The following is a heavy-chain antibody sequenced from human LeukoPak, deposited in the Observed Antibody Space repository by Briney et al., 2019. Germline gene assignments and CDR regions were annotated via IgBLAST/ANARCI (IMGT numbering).Heavy chain of an antibody. V-gene: IGHV3-15*07. D-gene: IGHD3-22*01. J-gene: IGHJ5*02. CDR2: IRSNSDGGTI. CDR3: ATDFYDST. Sequence: GGSLRLSCAASGFNFDNAWMNWVRQAPGKGLEWVGRIRSNSDGGTIDYAAPVKGRFTLSRDDSKNTLYLQMNSLQTEDTAVYYCATDFYDSTWGQGTLVTVSS. CDR1: GFNFDNAW.